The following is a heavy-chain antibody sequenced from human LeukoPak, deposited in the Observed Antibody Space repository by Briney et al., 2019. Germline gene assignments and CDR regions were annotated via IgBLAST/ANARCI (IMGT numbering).Heavy chain of an antibody. V-gene: IGHV3-23*01. CDR3: ARDLGSSADY. D-gene: IGHD6-13*01. Sequence: PGGSLRLSCAASGFTFSSYGMSWVRQAPGKGLEWVSAISGSGGSTYYADSVKGRFTISRDNSKNTLSLQMNSLRAEDTAVYYCARDLGSSADYWGQGTLVTVSS. J-gene: IGHJ4*02. CDR2: ISGSGGST. CDR1: GFTFSSYG.